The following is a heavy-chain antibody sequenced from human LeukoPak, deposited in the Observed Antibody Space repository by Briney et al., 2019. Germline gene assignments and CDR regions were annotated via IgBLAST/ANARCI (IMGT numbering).Heavy chain of an antibody. D-gene: IGHD3-3*01. CDR3: ARIEGQGVITIFGVVNYFDY. J-gene: IGHJ4*02. CDR2: IKQDGSEK. V-gene: IGHV3-7*01. CDR1: GFTFSSYW. Sequence: GVSLRLSCAASGFTFSSYWMSWVRQSPGKGLEWVANIKQDGSEKYYVDYVKGRFTISRDNAKNSLYLQMNSLRAEDTAVYYCARIEGQGVITIFGVVNYFDYWGQGTLVTVSS.